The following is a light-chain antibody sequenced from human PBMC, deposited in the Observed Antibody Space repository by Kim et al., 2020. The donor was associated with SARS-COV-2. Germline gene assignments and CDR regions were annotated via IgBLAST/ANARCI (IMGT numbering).Light chain of an antibody. CDR2: DAS. V-gene: IGKV3-11*01. CDR3: QLRTNWLT. J-gene: IGKJ4*01. Sequence: YLSPGERATLSCRASQSVSPYLAWYQQKPGQAPRLLIYDASKRATGIPARFSGSGSGTDFTLTISSLEPDDFAVYYCQLRTNWLTSGGGTKVDIK. CDR1: QSVSPY.